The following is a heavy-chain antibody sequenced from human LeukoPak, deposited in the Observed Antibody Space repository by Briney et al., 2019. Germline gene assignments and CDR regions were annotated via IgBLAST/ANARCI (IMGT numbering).Heavy chain of an antibody. CDR1: GGSISSSSYY. Sequence: SETLSRTCTVSGGSISSSSYYWGWIRQPPGKGLEWIGSIYYSGSTYYNPSLKSRVTISVDTSKNQFSLKLSSVTAADTAVYYCAREASGLYDFWSGYNYYYYMDVWGKGTTVTVSS. D-gene: IGHD3-3*01. V-gene: IGHV4-39*07. CDR3: AREASGLYDFWSGYNYYYYMDV. CDR2: IYYSGST. J-gene: IGHJ6*03.